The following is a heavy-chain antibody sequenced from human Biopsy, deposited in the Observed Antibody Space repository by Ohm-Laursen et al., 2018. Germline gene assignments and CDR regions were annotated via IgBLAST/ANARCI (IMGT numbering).Heavy chain of an antibody. V-gene: IGHV4-61*01. CDR1: GDSVSSGSFY. Sequence: SETLSLTCTVSGDSVSSGSFYWTWIRQPPGQGLEYIGYIYDRGSTATYNPSLESRVTMSVDMPKIQFSLKLSSVTAADTAIYYCARGMRSSGWPYFDSWGQGTLVTVSS. D-gene: IGHD6-19*01. CDR3: ARGMRSSGWPYFDS. CDR2: IYDRGSTA. J-gene: IGHJ4*02.